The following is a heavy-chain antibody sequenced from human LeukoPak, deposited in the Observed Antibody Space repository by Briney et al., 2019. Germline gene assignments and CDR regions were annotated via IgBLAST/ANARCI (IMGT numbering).Heavy chain of an antibody. CDR1: GFTFSTYP. CDR3: VKDTNNPGVAGGDY. J-gene: IGHJ4*02. D-gene: IGHD6-19*01. CDR2: TSSNGGTT. V-gene: IGHV3-64D*06. Sequence: GRSLRLSCSASGFTFSTYPMHWVRQAPGKGLEYVSSTSSNGGTTYYADSVRGRFTISRDNSKNTLYLQMNSLRTEDTAVYYCVKDTNNPGVAGGDYWGQGTLVTVSS.